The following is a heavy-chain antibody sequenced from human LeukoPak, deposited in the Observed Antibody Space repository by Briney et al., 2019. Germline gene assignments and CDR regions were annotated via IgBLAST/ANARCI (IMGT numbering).Heavy chain of an antibody. CDR1: GFTFNNYW. V-gene: IGHV3-7*01. J-gene: IGHJ4*02. D-gene: IGHD3-22*01. CDR2: IIQDGSEK. Sequence: GGSLRLSCAASGFTFNNYWLTWVRQAPGKGLEWVAKIIQDGSEKYYVDSVKGRFTISRDSGKNSLYLQMNSLRVEDTAVYYCARAVGSSGCDYWGQGTLVTVSS. CDR3: ARAVGSSGCDY.